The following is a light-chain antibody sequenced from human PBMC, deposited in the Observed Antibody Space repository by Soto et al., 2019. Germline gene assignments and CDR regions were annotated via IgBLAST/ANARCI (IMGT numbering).Light chain of an antibody. V-gene: IGLV1-40*01. CDR3: QSFDTYLRGSV. J-gene: IGLJ3*02. CDR2: GNN. Sequence: QSVLTQPPSVSGAPGQRVTISCSGTSSNIGAGYDVHWYHQVPGTAPKLLIYGNNNRPSGVPDRFSGSRSGTSASLAITGLQAEDEADYYCQSFDTYLRGSVFGGGTKRTVL. CDR1: SSNIGAGYD.